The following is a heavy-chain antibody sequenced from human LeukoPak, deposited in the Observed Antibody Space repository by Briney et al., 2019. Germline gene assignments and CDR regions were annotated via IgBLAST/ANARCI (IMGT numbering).Heavy chain of an antibody. J-gene: IGHJ4*02. CDR3: ARDFKLGSGWYPGY. D-gene: IGHD6-19*01. CDR2: INPNSGGT. CDR1: GYTFTGYY. Sequence: ASVKVSCKASGYTFTGYYMHWVRQAPGQGLEWMGWINPNSGGTNYAQKFQGRVTMTRDTSISTAYMELSRLRSDDTAVYYCARDFKLGSGWYPGYWGQGTLVTVSS. V-gene: IGHV1-2*02.